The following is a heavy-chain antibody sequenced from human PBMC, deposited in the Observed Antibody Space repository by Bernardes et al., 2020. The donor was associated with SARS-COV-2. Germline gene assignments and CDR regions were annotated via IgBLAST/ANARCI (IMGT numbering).Heavy chain of an antibody. CDR2: ISSSSSTI. CDR1: GFTFSSYS. Sequence: GSLRLSCAASGFTFSSYSMNWVRQAPGKGLEWVSYISSSSSTIYYADSVKGRFTISRDNAKNSLYLQMNSLRAEDTAVYYCARVGHYDILTDYYYYMDVWGKGTTVTVSS. CDR3: ARVGHYDILTDYYYYMDV. J-gene: IGHJ6*03. V-gene: IGHV3-48*04. D-gene: IGHD3-9*01.